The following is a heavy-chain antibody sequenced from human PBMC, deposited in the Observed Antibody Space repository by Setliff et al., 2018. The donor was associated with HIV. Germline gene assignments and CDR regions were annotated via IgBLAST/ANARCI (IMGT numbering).Heavy chain of an antibody. V-gene: IGHV3-48*01. J-gene: IGHJ4*02. Sequence: GGSLRLSCAASGFTFSSNSMNWVRQAPGKGLEWVSYISSSSGTIYYADSVKGRFTISRDNAKNSLYLQMNSLRPEDTAVYYCASRSDYWGQGTLVTVSS. CDR3: ASRSDY. CDR1: GFTFSSNS. CDR2: ISSSSGTI.